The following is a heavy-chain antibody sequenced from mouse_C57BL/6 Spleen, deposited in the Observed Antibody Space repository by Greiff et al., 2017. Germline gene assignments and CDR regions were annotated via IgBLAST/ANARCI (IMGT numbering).Heavy chain of an antibody. Sequence: VQLKQSGGGLVKPGGSLKLSCAASGFTFSSYAMSWVRQTPDKRLEWVATISDGGSYNYYPDNVKGRFTISRDNAKNNLYLQMSHLESEDTAMDYSARVDYYVYYAMDYWGQGTSVTVSS. CDR2: ISDGGSYN. D-gene: IGHD1-1*01. CDR3: ARVDYYVYYAMDY. V-gene: IGHV5-4*01. CDR1: GFTFSSYA. J-gene: IGHJ4*01.